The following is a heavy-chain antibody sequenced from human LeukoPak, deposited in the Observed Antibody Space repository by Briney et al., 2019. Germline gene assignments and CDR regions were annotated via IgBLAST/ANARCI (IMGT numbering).Heavy chain of an antibody. CDR1: GFTVSSNS. D-gene: IGHD6-13*01. J-gene: IGHJ4*02. CDR2: IYSDNT. Sequence: GGSLRLSCTVSGFTVSSNSMSWVRQAPGKGLEWVSFIYSDNTHYSDSVKGRFTISRDNSKNTLYPQMNSLRVEDTGVYYCARARTAAPGLIGYWGQGALVTVSS. V-gene: IGHV3-53*01. CDR3: ARARTAAPGLIGY.